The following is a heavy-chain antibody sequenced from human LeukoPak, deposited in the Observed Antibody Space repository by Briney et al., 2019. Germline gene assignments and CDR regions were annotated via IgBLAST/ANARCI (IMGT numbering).Heavy chain of an antibody. CDR1: GFTFSSYA. CDR3: AKGLICSSTSCSSGRYFDL. D-gene: IGHD2-2*01. V-gene: IGHV3-23*01. CDR2: IGGRSGST. Sequence: GGSRRLSCAAFGFTFSSYAMSWVRQAPGKGPEWVSAIGGRSGSTYYADSVKGRFTISRDNSKNTLYLQMNSLRAEDTAVYYCAKGLICSSTSCSSGRYFDLWGRGTLITVSS. J-gene: IGHJ2*01.